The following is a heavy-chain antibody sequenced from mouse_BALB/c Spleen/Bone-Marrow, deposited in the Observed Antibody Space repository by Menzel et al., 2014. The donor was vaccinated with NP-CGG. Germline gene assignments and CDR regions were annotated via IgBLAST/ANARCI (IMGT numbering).Heavy chain of an antibody. CDR1: GYTFTSYV. V-gene: IGHV1-14*01. D-gene: IGHD2-4*01. CDR2: INPYNDDT. J-gene: IGHJ4*01. CDR3: ARGGITNYYGLDY. Sequence: EVQLVESGPELVKPGASVMMSCKASGYTFTSYVIHWVKQKPGQGLEWIAYINPYNDDTKYNGKLKGKATLTPDKSSSTASMEFSSLTSEDSAVFYCARGGITNYYGLDYWGQGTSVTVSS.